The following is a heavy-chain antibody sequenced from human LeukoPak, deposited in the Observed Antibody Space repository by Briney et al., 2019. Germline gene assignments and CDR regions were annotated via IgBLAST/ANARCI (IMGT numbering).Heavy chain of an antibody. CDR3: LRGDRRDY. Sequence: GGSLRLSCAASGFTFSSYCMTWVRQAPGKGLEWVSSIDSSGGYMFYADSVKGRFIISRDNAKDSLYLQMNSLRVEDTAVYYCLRGDRRDYWGQGTLVTVSS. J-gene: IGHJ4*02. CDR1: GFTFSSYC. CDR2: IDSSGGYM. V-gene: IGHV3-21*06.